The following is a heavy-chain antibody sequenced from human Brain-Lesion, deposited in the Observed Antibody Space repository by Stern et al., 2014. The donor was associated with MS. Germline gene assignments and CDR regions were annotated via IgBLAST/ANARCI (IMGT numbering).Heavy chain of an antibody. D-gene: IGHD3-22*01. CDR3: ARDDHRDSSGHYAPFDY. V-gene: IGHV1-3*01. Sequence: QVQLVQSGAEVKKPGASVKVSCKASGYTFIRYAMQWVRQAPGQRLEWMGRINGVDDKTKYSRKFQGRVTITRDTSANTVYMELSSLRSEDTAVYYCARDDHRDSSGHYAPFDYWGQGTRVTVSS. J-gene: IGHJ4*02. CDR2: INGVDDKT. CDR1: GYTFIRYA.